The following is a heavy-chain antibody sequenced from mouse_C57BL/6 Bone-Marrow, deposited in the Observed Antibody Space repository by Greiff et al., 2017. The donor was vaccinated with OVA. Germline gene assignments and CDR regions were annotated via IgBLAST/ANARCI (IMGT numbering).Heavy chain of an antibody. CDR3: AITTVVATDFDY. V-gene: IGHV5-17*01. Sequence: DVHLVESGGGLVKPGGSLKLSCAASGFTFSDYGMHWVRQAPEKGLEWVAYISSGSSTIYYADTVKGRFTISRDNAKNTLFLQMTSLRSEDTAMYYCAITTVVATDFDYWGQGTTLTVSS. J-gene: IGHJ2*01. CDR2: ISSGSSTI. CDR1: GFTFSDYG. D-gene: IGHD1-1*01.